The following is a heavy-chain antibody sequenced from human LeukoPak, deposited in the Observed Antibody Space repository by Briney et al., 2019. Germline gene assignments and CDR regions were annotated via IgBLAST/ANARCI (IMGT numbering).Heavy chain of an antibody. CDR2: ISSSSSYI. Sequence: GGSLRLSCAASGFTFDDYGMSWVRQAPGKGLEWVSSISSSSSYIYYADSVKGRFTISRDNAKNSLYLQMNSLRAEDTAVYYCARGRELPAYWGQGTLVTVSS. D-gene: IGHD1-26*01. CDR3: ARGRELPAY. J-gene: IGHJ4*02. CDR1: GFTFDDYG. V-gene: IGHV3-21*01.